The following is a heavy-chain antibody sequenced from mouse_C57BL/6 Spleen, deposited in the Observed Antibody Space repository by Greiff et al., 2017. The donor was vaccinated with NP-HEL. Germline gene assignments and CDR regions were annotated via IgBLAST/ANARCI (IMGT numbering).Heavy chain of an antibody. CDR1: GYTFTSYW. J-gene: IGHJ3*01. D-gene: IGHD2-4*01. CDR3: ARSLYDYDGAWFAY. CDR2: IDPSDSYT. V-gene: IGHV1-59*01. Sequence: VQLQQSGAELVRPGTSVKLSCKASGYTFTSYWMHWVKQRPGQGLEWIGVIDPSDSYTNYNQKFKGKATLTVDTSSSTAYMQLSSLTSEDSAVYYCARSLYDYDGAWFAYWGQGTLVTVSA.